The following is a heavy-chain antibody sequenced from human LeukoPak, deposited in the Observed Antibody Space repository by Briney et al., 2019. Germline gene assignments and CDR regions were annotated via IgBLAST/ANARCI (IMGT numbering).Heavy chain of an antibody. D-gene: IGHD3-22*01. Sequence: PGRSLRPSCAASGFTFDDYAMHWVRQAPGKGLEWVSGISWNSGSIGYADSVKGRFTISRDNAKNSLYLQMNSLRAEDTALYYCAKDRSRGFDAFDIWGQGTMVTVSS. CDR1: GFTFDDYA. V-gene: IGHV3-9*01. CDR2: ISWNSGSI. CDR3: AKDRSRGFDAFDI. J-gene: IGHJ3*02.